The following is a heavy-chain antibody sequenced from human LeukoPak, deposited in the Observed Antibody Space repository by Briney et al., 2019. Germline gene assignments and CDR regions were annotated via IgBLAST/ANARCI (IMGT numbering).Heavy chain of an antibody. CDR1: GFTFSSYT. J-gene: IGHJ4*02. V-gene: IGHV3-30-3*01. CDR2: ISYDGSNK. CDR3: ARDFRYYYDTQANP. D-gene: IGHD3-22*01. Sequence: GGSLRLSCAASGFTFSSYTMYWVRQAPGKGLEWVAVISYDGSNKYYADSVKGRFTISRDNAKNTLYLQMNSLRAEDTAVYYCARDFRYYYDTQANPWGQGTLVTVSS.